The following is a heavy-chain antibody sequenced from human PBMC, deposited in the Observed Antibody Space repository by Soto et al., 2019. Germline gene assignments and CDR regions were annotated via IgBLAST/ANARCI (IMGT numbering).Heavy chain of an antibody. CDR3: ARAAETPVYDY. D-gene: IGHD1-20*01. J-gene: IGHJ4*02. Sequence: PSETLSLTCAVYGGSFSGYYWSWIRQPPGKGLERIGEINHSGSTNYNPSLKSRVTISVDTSKNQFSLKLSSVTAADTAVYYCARAAETPVYDYWGQGTLVTVSS. CDR1: GGSFSGYY. V-gene: IGHV4-34*01. CDR2: INHSGST.